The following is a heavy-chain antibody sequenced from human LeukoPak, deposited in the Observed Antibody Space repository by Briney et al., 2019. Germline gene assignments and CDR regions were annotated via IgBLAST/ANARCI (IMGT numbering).Heavy chain of an antibody. CDR2: IYPGDSDT. CDR1: GYSFTSYW. CDR3: ARLEWGVVAATNHFDY. J-gene: IGHJ4*02. D-gene: IGHD2-15*01. V-gene: IGHV5-51*01. Sequence: PGESLKISCQGSGYSFTSYWIGWVRQMPGKGLESMGIIYPGDSDTRYSPSFQGQVTISADKSISTAYLQWSSLKASDTAMYYCARLEWGVVAATNHFDYWGQGTLVTVSS.